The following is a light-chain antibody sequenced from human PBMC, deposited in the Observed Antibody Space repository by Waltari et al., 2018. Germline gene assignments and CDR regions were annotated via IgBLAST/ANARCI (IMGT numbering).Light chain of an antibody. V-gene: IGLV2-11*01. J-gene: IGLJ2*01. CDR1: RSDAGGHNY. CDR2: DVT. Sequence: QSALTQPRPVYGSPGQSVTISCPGTRSDAGGHNYVAWYHQDPGQAPQLMIYDVTKRTSGVPDRFSGSKSDNTASLPVSWLQADDASYYYCCSYAGIYTPVLFGGGTKLTVL. CDR3: CSYAGIYTPVL.